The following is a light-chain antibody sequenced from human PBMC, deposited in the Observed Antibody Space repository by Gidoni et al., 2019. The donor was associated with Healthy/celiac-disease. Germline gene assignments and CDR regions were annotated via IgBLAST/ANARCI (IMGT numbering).Light chain of an antibody. CDR3: SSYTSSSTYVV. Sequence: QSALTQPASVSGSLVQSTPISCTGTSSDVGGYNYVSWYQQHPAKSPKLMIYEVSNRPSGVSNRFSGSKSGNTASLTISGLQAEDEADYYCSSYTSSSTYVVFGGGTKLTVL. CDR1: SSDVGGYNY. J-gene: IGLJ2*01. CDR2: EVS. V-gene: IGLV2-14*01.